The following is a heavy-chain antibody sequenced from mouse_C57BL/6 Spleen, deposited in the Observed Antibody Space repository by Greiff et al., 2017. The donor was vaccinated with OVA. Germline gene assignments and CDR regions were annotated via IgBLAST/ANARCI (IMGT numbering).Heavy chain of an antibody. D-gene: IGHD4-1*01. CDR2: ISYSGST. CDR3: ARALTGNYAMDY. CDR1: GYSITSGYD. V-gene: IGHV3-1*01. J-gene: IGHJ4*01. Sequence: EVKVEESGPGMVKPSQSLSLTCTVTGYSITSGYDWHWIRHFPGNKLEWMGYISYSGSTNYNPSLKSRISITHDTSKNHFFLKLNSVTTEDTATYYCARALTGNYAMDYWGQGTSVTVSS.